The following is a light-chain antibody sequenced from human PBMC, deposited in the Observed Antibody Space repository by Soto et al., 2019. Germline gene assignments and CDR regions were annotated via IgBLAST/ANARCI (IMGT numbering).Light chain of an antibody. Sequence: DVQMTQSPSTLSASVGDRVTITCRASESIGTLLAWYQQRPGSAPQLLMYKASSLESGVPSRFSGSGSGTEFTLTITSLQPDDFATYYCQHCKSICTFGQGTKLEIK. CDR1: ESIGTL. CDR2: KAS. CDR3: QHCKSICT. V-gene: IGKV1-5*03. J-gene: IGKJ2*02.